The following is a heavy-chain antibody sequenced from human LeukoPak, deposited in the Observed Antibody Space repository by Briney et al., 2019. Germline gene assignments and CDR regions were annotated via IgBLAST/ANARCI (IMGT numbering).Heavy chain of an antibody. Sequence: KPSETLSLTCTVSGGSISSYYWGWIRLPPGKGLEWIGHIYYSGSTNYSPSLKSRVAISVDTSKNQFSLRPSSVTGADTAMYYWARGGSGYDSFYYYGMVVWGEGTTVSVSS. CDR3: ARGGSGYDSFYYYGMVV. CDR1: GGSISSYY. D-gene: IGHD5-12*01. CDR2: IYYSGST. V-gene: IGHV4-59*01. J-gene: IGHJ6*04.